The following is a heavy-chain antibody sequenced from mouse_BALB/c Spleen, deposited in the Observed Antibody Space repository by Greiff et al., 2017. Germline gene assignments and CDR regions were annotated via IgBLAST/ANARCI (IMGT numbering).Heavy chain of an antibody. CDR3: ARDPPYYGSSPYAMDY. Sequence: EVHLVESGGGLVQPGGSLRLSCATSGFTFTDYYMSWVRQPPGKALEWLGFIRNKANGYTTEYSASVKGRFTISRDNSQSILYLQMNTLRAEDSATYYCARDPPYYGSSPYAMDYWGQGTSVTVSS. V-gene: IGHV7-3*02. CDR2: IRNKANGYTT. CDR1: GFTFTDYY. D-gene: IGHD1-1*01. J-gene: IGHJ4*01.